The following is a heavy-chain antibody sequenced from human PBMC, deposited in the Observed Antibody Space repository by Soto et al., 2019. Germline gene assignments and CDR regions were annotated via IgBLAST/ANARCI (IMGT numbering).Heavy chain of an antibody. J-gene: IGHJ6*03. Sequence: EVQLAESGGGLAQPGGSLRLSCAASGFTLSGYAMDWVRQAPGKGLEYVSGISSNGVGTYYANSVQGRFTISRDNSKNTVYLQMGSLRHEDMAVYYCARRARPAFYYMDGWGKGTTVNVSS. D-gene: IGHD6-6*01. CDR3: ARRARPAFYYMDG. V-gene: IGHV3-64*01. CDR1: GFTLSGYA. CDR2: ISSNGVGT.